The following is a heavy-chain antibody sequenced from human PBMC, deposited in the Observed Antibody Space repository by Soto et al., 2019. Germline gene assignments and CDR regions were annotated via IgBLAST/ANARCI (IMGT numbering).Heavy chain of an antibody. D-gene: IGHD5-12*01. CDR3: ARDSRSGYDWSYAFDI. V-gene: IGHV1-69*13. CDR1: GGTFSSYA. Sequence: SVKVSCKASGGTFSSYAISWVRQAPGQGLEWMGGIIPIFGTANYAQKFQGRVTITADESTSTAYMELSSLRSEDTAVYYCARDSRSGYDWSYAFDIWGQGTMVTVSS. CDR2: IIPIFGTA. J-gene: IGHJ3*02.